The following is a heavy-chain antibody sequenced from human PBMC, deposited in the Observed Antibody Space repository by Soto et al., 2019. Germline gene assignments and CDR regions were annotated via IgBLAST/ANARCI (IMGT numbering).Heavy chain of an antibody. CDR3: ARVGGCYDFWSGYGGKDLFCWFDP. D-gene: IGHD3-3*01. Sequence: GGSLRLSCAASGFTFSSYSMNWVRQAPGKGLEWVSSISSSSSYIYYADSVKGRFTISRDNAKNSLYLQMNSLRAEDTAVYYCARVGGCYDFWSGYGGKDLFCWFDPWGQGTLVTVSS. CDR2: ISSSSSYI. CDR1: GFTFSSYS. J-gene: IGHJ5*02. V-gene: IGHV3-21*01.